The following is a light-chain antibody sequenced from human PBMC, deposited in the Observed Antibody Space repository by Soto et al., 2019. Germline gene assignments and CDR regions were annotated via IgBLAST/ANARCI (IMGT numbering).Light chain of an antibody. CDR3: SSYIFSSTPFYV. CDR1: KREGVGYNS. V-gene: IGLV2-14*01. CDR2: DVS. Sequence: QSVLNQAGSGDGCPGEAGTIFRTGNKREGVGYNSVSWYQQHPGKAPKLMIYDVSNRPSGVSNRFSGSKSGNTASLTISGLQGEDEADYYCSSYIFSSTPFYVFGTGTKVTVL. J-gene: IGLJ1*01.